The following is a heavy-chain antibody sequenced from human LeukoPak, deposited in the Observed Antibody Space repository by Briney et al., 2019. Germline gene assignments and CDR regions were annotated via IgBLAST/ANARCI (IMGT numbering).Heavy chain of an antibody. Sequence: QPGGSLRPSCAASGFTVSSNYMSWVRQAPGKGLEWVSVIYSGGNTYYTDSVKGQFTISRDNSKNTLYLQMNSLRAEDTAVYYCTRNLLVPAAPNWFDPWGQGTLVTVSS. CDR1: GFTVSSNY. V-gene: IGHV3-53*01. D-gene: IGHD2-2*01. CDR2: IYSGGNT. CDR3: TRNLLVPAAPNWFDP. J-gene: IGHJ5*02.